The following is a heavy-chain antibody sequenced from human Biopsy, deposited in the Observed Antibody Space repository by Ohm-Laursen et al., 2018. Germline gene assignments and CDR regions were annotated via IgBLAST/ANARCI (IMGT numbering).Heavy chain of an antibody. V-gene: IGHV3-33*01. D-gene: IGHD5/OR15-5a*01. CDR2: IWYDGSNK. Sequence: SLRLSCAASGFTFSNYGMHWVRQAPGKGLEWVALIWYDGSNKNSEDSVKGRFTVSRDNSRNTLFLQMNNLRAEDTAVYYCARDQSGLRGINWYFDLWGRGTLVTVSS. CDR3: ARDQSGLRGINWYFDL. J-gene: IGHJ2*01. CDR1: GFTFSNYG.